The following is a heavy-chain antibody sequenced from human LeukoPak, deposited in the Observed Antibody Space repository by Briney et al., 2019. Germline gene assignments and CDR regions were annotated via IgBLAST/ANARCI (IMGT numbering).Heavy chain of an antibody. CDR2: IYYSGST. V-gene: IGHV4-31*03. Sequence: SQTLSLTCTVSGGSISSGGYYWSWIRQHPGKGLEWIGYIYYSGSTHYNPSLKSRVTISVDTSKNQFSLKLSSVTAADTAVYYCARDMTDWWFNPWGQGTLVTVSS. CDR3: ARDMTDWWFNP. D-gene: IGHD3-9*01. J-gene: IGHJ5*02. CDR1: GGSISSGGYY.